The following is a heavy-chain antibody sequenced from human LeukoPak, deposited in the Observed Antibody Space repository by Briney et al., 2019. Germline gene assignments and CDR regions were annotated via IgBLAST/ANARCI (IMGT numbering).Heavy chain of an antibody. CDR1: GFTFSSYT. D-gene: IGHD6-19*01. Sequence: GGSLRLSCAASGFTFSSYTMNWVRQAPGKGLEWVSSITSISTYIYYADSVKGRFTISRDNAKNSLYLQMNSLRVEDTAVYYCARFGSGWYWEYWGQGVLVTVSS. J-gene: IGHJ4*02. V-gene: IGHV3-21*01. CDR2: ITSISTYI. CDR3: ARFGSGWYWEY.